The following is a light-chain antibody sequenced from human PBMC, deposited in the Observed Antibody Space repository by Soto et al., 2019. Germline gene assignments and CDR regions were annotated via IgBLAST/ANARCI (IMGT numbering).Light chain of an antibody. CDR1: QTISIF. Sequence: DIQMTQSPSSLSASVVERVTITCRASQTISIFLNWYQQKPGKAPKLLIYGASTLQGGVPSRFSGSGSGTDFTLTISRLQPEDFATYYCQRSYGSPPWTFGQGTKVDNK. J-gene: IGKJ1*01. V-gene: IGKV1-39*01. CDR3: QRSYGSPPWT. CDR2: GAS.